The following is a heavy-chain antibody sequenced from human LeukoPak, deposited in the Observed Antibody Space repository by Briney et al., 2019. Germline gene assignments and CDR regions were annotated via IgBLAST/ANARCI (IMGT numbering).Heavy chain of an antibody. D-gene: IGHD5-12*01. CDR3: AKDVTDISGAFHI. V-gene: IGHV3-23*01. Sequence: GGSLRLSCAASGFTFSSYAMSWVRQAPGKGLQWVSAISGSGGSTYYADSVTGRFTISRDNSKNTLYLQMNNLRAEDTALYYCAKDVTDISGAFHIWGQGTMVTVSS. J-gene: IGHJ3*02. CDR2: ISGSGGST. CDR1: GFTFSSYA.